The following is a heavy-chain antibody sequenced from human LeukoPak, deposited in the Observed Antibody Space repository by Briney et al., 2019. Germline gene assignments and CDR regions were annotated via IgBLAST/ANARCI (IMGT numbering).Heavy chain of an antibody. CDR3: AGGGLRYYHWFDP. CDR1: GNTFTNYY. V-gene: IGHV1-46*01. D-gene: IGHD3-16*01. J-gene: IGHJ5*02. CDR2: ITPSGGST. Sequence: ASVKVSCKASGNTFTNYYMHWVRQAPGQGLEWMGIITPSGGSTTYAQKFQGRVTVSRDMSTSTVYMELRSLRSEDTAVYYCAGGGLRYYHWFDPWGQGTLVTVSS.